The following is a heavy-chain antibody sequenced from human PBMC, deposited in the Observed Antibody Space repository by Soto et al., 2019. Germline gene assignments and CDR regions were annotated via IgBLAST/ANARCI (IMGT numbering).Heavy chain of an antibody. D-gene: IGHD3-9*01. Sequence: QVQLVESGGGVVQPGRSLRLPCAASGFTFSSYAMHWVRQAPGKGLEWVAVISYDGSNKYYADSVKGRFTISRDNSKNTLYLQMNSLRAEDTAVYYCARDQGLGEGYDILTGYYSRPLDYWGQGTLVTVSS. CDR2: ISYDGSNK. CDR1: GFTFSSYA. J-gene: IGHJ4*02. CDR3: ARDQGLGEGYDILTGYYSRPLDY. V-gene: IGHV3-30-3*01.